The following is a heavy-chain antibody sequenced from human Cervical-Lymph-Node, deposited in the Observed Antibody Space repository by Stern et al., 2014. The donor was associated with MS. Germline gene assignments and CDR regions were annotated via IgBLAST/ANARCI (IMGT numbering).Heavy chain of an antibody. V-gene: IGHV3-30*04. D-gene: IGHD1-26*01. J-gene: IGHJ4*02. CDR2: ISYDVRDN. Sequence: QVQLVESGGGVVQPGRSLRLSCAASGFVFRRYALHWVRQAPGKGLEWVALISYDVRDNYYADAVKGRFTVSINNSNNTVDLEMNSLRLEDTAVDYGAKGGSGSYLDWGQGSLVTVSS. CDR3: AKGGSGSYLD. CDR1: GFVFRRYA.